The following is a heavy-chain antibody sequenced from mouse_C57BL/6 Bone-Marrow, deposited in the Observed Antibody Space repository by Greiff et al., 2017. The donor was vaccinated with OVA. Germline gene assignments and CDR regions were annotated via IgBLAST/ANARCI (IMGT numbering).Heavy chain of an antibody. CDR1: GYTFTSYG. CDR3: ARYDSNVFAY. Sequence: QVQLQQSGAELARPGASVKLSCKASGYTFTSYGISWVKQRTGQGLEWIGEIYPRSGNTYYNEKFKGKATLTADKSSSTAYMELRSLTSEYSAVYFCARYDSNVFAYWGQGTLVTVSA. D-gene: IGHD2-5*01. J-gene: IGHJ3*01. CDR2: IYPRSGNT. V-gene: IGHV1-81*01.